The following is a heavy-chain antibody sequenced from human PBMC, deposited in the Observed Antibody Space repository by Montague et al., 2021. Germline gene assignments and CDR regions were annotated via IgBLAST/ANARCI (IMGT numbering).Heavy chain of an antibody. CDR2: ISGSRTTI. Sequence: SLRLSCAASGFTFSSYSMTWVRQAPGKGLEWLSYISGSRTTIYYADSVKGRFTISRDNSKNSVYLQMNSLRTEDTALYYCAKDRYGSGVYGMDVWGQGTTVTVSS. CDR3: AKDRYGSGVYGMDV. J-gene: IGHJ6*02. CDR1: GFTFSSYS. D-gene: IGHD3-10*01. V-gene: IGHV3-48*04.